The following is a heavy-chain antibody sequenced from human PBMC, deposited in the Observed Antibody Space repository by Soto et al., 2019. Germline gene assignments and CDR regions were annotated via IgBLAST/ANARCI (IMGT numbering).Heavy chain of an antibody. CDR3: ATQTISYTWDV. CDR2: ISRSEGS. Sequence: QVQLQESGPGLVKPSGTLSLSCAVSGGSITNTKWWTWVRQAPGKGLEWIGEISRSEGSTSNPSLKGRVAMSLEPSNNQSSLRLSSVTAADTAVYYCATQTISYTWDVWGQGTTVTVS. CDR1: GGSITNTKW. V-gene: IGHV4-4*02. J-gene: IGHJ6*02. D-gene: IGHD1-1*01.